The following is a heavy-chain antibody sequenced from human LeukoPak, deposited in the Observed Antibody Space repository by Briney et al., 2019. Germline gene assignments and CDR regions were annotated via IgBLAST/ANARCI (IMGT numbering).Heavy chain of an antibody. J-gene: IGHJ4*02. D-gene: IGHD3-16*02. V-gene: IGHV4-59*01. Sequence: SETLSLTCTVSGGFISRDSWSWIRQPPGKGLEWIGYISHSGSTDYKPSLESRVTISLDRSNNQFSLELDSVTAADTAVYYCARFTDDYVWGSYRYSYFDYWGQGTLVTVSS. CDR3: ARFTDDYVWGSYRYSYFDY. CDR2: ISHSGST. CDR1: GGFISRDS.